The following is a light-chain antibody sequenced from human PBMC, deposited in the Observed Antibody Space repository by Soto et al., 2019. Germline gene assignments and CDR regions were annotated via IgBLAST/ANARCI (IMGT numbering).Light chain of an antibody. CDR3: QHYSSYPWT. Sequence: DIQMTQSPSSLSASVGDRVTITCQASQNINNYLNWYQQKPGKAHKLLIYKAYSLESGVQSRFSGSGSGTEFTLTIRSLQPDDFATYYCQHYSSYPWTFGQGTKVDIK. CDR1: QNINNY. CDR2: KAY. J-gene: IGKJ1*01. V-gene: IGKV1-5*03.